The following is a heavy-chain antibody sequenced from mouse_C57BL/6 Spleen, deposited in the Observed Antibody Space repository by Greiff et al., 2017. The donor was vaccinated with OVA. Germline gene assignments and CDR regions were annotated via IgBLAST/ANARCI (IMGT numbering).Heavy chain of an antibody. Sequence: QVQLQQPGAELVKPGASVKLSCKASGYTFTSYWMHWVKQRPGQGLEWIGMIHPNSGSTNYNEKFKSKATLTVDKSSSTAYMQLSSLTSEDSAVDYCARRDSNYEFDYWGQGTTLTVSS. CDR3: ARRDSNYEFDY. V-gene: IGHV1-64*01. CDR1: GYTFTSYW. CDR2: IHPNSGST. D-gene: IGHD2-5*01. J-gene: IGHJ2*01.